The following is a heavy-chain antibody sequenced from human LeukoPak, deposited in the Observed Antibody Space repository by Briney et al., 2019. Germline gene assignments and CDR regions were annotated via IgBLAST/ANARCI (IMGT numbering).Heavy chain of an antibody. V-gene: IGHV3-7*05. D-gene: IGHD2-15*01. CDR3: ARSLGYCSAGSCFPFDY. J-gene: IGHJ4*02. CDR2: IKQDGSDK. Sequence: GGSLRLSCAASGFTFSSYWTSWVRQAPGKGLEWVANIKQDGSDKYYVDSVKGRFTISRDNAKNSLYLQMNSLRAEDTAVYYCARSLGYCSAGSCFPFDYWGQGTLATVSS. CDR1: GFTFSSYW.